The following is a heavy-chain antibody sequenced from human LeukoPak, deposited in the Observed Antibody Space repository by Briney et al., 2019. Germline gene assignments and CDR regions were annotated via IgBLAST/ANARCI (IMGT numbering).Heavy chain of an antibody. D-gene: IGHD6-13*01. CDR3: ARAPRWYYFDY. V-gene: IGHV4-39*01. CDR1: GGSISSSSYY. CDR2: IYYSGST. J-gene: IGHJ4*02. Sequence: SETLSLTCTVSGGSISSSSYYWGWIRQPPGKGLEWIGSIYYSGSTYYNPSLKSRVTISVDTSKNQFSLKLSSVTAADTAVYYCARAPRWYYFDYWGQGTLVTVSS.